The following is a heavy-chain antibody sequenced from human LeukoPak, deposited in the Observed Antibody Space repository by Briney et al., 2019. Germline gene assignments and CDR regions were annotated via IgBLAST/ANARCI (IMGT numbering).Heavy chain of an antibody. CDR1: GFTFTNYA. D-gene: IGHD3-9*01. CDR3: AKWGDYDILTGYYVPDY. Sequence: PGTSLRLSCVASGFTFTNYAMSWVRQAPGKGLEWVSAIIGSDGSSYYADSVKGRFTISRDNSKNTLYLQVNSLRAEDTAVYCCAKWGDYDILTGYYVPDYWGQGTLVTVSS. CDR2: IIGSDGSS. J-gene: IGHJ4*02. V-gene: IGHV3-23*01.